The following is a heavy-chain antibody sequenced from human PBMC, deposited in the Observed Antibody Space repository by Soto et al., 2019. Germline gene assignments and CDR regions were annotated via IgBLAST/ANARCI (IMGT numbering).Heavy chain of an antibody. CDR3: ARWRSFDI. CDR2: ISSSSSTI. J-gene: IGHJ3*02. CDR1: GFTFSSYS. Sequence: EVQLVESGGGLVQPGGSLRLSCAASGFTFSSYSMNWVRQAPGKGLEWVSHISSSSSTIYYADSVKGRFTISRDNAKNSLYLQMNNLRNEDTDVYDCARWRSFDIGGQGTRVTVPS. V-gene: IGHV3-48*02. D-gene: IGHD3-3*01.